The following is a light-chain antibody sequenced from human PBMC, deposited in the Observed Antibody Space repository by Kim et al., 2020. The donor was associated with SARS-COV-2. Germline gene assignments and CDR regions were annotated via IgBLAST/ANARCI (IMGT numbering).Light chain of an antibody. CDR2: GAS. J-gene: IGKJ2*01. CDR1: QSVNNT. CDR3: QQYNNWHS. V-gene: IGKV3-15*01. Sequence: LSVSPGQRPPLSCRASQSVNNTLAWSQQKPGQAPTLLIYGASTRAIGIPARFSGSGSGTEFTLTISSLQSEDFAVYYCQQYNNWHSFGQGTKREI.